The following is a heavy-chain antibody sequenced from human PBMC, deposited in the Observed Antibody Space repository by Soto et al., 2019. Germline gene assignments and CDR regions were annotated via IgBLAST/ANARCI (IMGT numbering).Heavy chain of an antibody. Sequence: PSETVSLTCTVSGGSISSYYWSWIRQPPGKGLEWIGYIYYSGSTNYNPSLKSRVTISVDTSKNQFSLKLSSVTAADTAVYYCERDLVDWSRGGNWFDPWGQGTLATVSS. CDR1: GGSISSYY. CDR2: IYYSGST. CDR3: ERDLVDWSRGGNWFDP. V-gene: IGHV4-59*01. J-gene: IGHJ5*02. D-gene: IGHD1-1*01.